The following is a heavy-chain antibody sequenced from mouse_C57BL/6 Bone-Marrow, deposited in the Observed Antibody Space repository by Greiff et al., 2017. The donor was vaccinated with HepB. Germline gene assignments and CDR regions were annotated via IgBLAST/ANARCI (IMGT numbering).Heavy chain of an antibody. Sequence: EVKLMESGGGLVKPGGSLKLSCAASGFTFSSYAMSWVRQTPEKRLEWVATISDGGSYTYYPDNVKGRFTISRDKAKNNLYLQMSHLKSEDTAMYYCARDLSYFDYWGQGTTLTVSS. CDR1: GFTFSSYA. CDR3: ARDLSYFDY. J-gene: IGHJ2*01. V-gene: IGHV5-4*01. CDR2: ISDGGSYT.